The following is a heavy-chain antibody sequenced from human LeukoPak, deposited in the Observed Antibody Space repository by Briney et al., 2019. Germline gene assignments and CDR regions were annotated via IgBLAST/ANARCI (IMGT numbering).Heavy chain of an antibody. V-gene: IGHV3-30*02. CDR3: AKDSRGLSYYASGSYGDY. D-gene: IGHD3-10*01. CDR2: MPYDGSNK. Sequence: GGSLRLSCAASGFTFCSYGMHWVRQAPGKGLEWVAFMPYDGSNKYYAASVKGRFTISRDNSKNTLYLQMNSLRAEDTAVYYCAKDSRGLSYYASGSYGDYWGQGTLVTVSS. CDR1: GFTFCSYG. J-gene: IGHJ4*02.